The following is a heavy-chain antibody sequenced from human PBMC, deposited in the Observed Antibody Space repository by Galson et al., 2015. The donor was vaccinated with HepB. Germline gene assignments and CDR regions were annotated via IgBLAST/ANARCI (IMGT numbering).Heavy chain of an antibody. CDR3: ARGDLD. CDR2: VHYSGRT. Sequence: ETLSLTCTVSGASVSSGNYYWSWIRQPPGKGLEWIGYVHYSGRTYYNPSLESRVTISLDTSKNHFSLRLTSVTAPDTAVYYCARGDLDGGQGTLVTVSS. J-gene: IGHJ4*02. V-gene: IGHV4-61*03. CDR1: GASVSSGNYY.